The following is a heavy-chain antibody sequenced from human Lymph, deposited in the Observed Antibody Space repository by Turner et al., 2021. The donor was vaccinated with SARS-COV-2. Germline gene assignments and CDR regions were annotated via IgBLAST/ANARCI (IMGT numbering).Heavy chain of an antibody. CDR2: IWYDGSNK. Sequence: QVQLVESGGGLVQPVRSLRLSCAASGFTFSSYGMHWVRQAPGKGLEWVAVIWYDGSNKYYADSVKGRFTISRDNSKNTLYLQMNSLRAEDTAVYYCARVKGYNGYDLRYYYGMDVWGQGTTVTVSS. CDR3: ARVKGYNGYDLRYYYGMDV. V-gene: IGHV3-33*01. J-gene: IGHJ6*02. CDR1: GFTFSSYG. D-gene: IGHD5-12*01.